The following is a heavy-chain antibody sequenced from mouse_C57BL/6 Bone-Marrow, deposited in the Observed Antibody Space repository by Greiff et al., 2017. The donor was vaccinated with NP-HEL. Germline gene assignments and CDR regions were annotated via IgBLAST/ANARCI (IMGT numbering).Heavy chain of an antibody. CDR1: GFTFSSYG. Sequence: EVKVVESGGDLVKPGGSLKLSCAASGFTFSSYGMSWVRQTPDKRLEWVATISSGGSYTDYPDSVKGRFTISRDNAKNTLYLQMSSLKSEDTAMYYCARRRYFDVWGTGTTVTVSS. J-gene: IGHJ1*03. CDR3: ARRRYFDV. V-gene: IGHV5-6*02. CDR2: ISSGGSYT.